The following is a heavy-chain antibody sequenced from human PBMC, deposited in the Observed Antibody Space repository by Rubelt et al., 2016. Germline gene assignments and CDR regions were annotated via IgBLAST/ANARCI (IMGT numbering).Heavy chain of an antibody. J-gene: IGHJ4*02. V-gene: IGHV4-39*07. D-gene: IGHD6-13*01. Sequence: QLQLQESGPGLVKPSETLSLTCTVSGGSISSSSYYWGWIRQPPGKGLEWIGEINHSGSTNYNPSLKSRVTISVGTSKSQFSLKLSSVTAADTAVYYCAREAAAGIDYWGQGTLVTVSS. CDR2: INHSGST. CDR1: GGSISSSSYY. CDR3: AREAAAGIDY.